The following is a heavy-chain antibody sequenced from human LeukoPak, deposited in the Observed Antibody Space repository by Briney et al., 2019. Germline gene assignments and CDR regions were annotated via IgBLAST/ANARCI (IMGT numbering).Heavy chain of an antibody. CDR2: IYYSGST. CDR1: GGSISSYY. CDR3: ARARRMAVADY. D-gene: IGHD6-19*01. V-gene: IGHV4-59*01. Sequence: SETLSLTCTVSGGSISSYYWSWIRQPPGKGLEWIGYIYYSGSTNYNPSLKSRVTISVDTSKNQFSLKLSSVTAADTAVYYCARARRMAVADYWGQGTLVTVSS. J-gene: IGHJ4*02.